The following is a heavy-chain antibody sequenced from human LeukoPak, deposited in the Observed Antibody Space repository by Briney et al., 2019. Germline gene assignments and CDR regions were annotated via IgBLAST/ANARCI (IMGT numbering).Heavy chain of an antibody. D-gene: IGHD3-16*01. CDR3: ATALPTSLRPSLDY. CDR1: GYTLTELS. V-gene: IGHV1-24*01. CDR2: FDPEDGET. Sequence: ASVKVSCKVSGYTLTELSMHWVRQAPGKGLEWMGGFDPEDGETIYAQKFQGRVTMTEDTSTDTAYMELSSLRSEDTAVYYCATALPTSLRPSLDYWGQGTLVTVSS. J-gene: IGHJ4*02.